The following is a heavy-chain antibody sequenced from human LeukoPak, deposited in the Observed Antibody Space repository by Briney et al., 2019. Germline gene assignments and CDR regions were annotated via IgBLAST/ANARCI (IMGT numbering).Heavy chain of an antibody. CDR3: ARELSPWYHVSPGAFDI. Sequence: PSETLSLTRTVSVDSLSSVSYYWSWIRQPPGKGLEWIGYICYSGSTNYNPSLKSRVTISVGTSKVLLSMTLSTVTAADTAVCYCARELSPWYHVSPGAFDIWGQGTMVTVSS. D-gene: IGHD6-13*01. V-gene: IGHV4-61*01. CDR2: ICYSGST. CDR1: VDSLSSVSYY. J-gene: IGHJ3*02.